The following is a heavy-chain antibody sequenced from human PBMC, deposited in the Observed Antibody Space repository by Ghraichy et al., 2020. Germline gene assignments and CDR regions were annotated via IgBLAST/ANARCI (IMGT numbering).Heavy chain of an antibody. CDR1: GFTFSSYA. CDR2: ISYDGSNK. V-gene: IGHV3-30-3*01. D-gene: IGHD6-6*01. Sequence: GGSLRLSCAASGFTFSSYAMHWVRQAPGKGLEWVAVISYDGSNKYYADSVKGRFTISRDNSKNTLYLQMNSLRAEDTAVYYCARDNSSSVINWFDPWGQGTLVTVSS. J-gene: IGHJ5*02. CDR3: ARDNSSSVINWFDP.